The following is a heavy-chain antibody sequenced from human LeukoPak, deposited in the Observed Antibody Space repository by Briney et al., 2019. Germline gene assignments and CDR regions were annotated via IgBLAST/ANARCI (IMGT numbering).Heavy chain of an antibody. CDR3: ARGYRVVVVPAHYYMDV. CDR1: GYTFTNYG. V-gene: IGHV1-18*01. Sequence: ASVKVSCKAFGYTFTNYGITWLRQAPGQGLEWMGWVSPSSGHTNYTQNLQDRVTMTTDTPTNTAYMELRSLRSDDTAVYYCARGYRVVVVPAHYYMDVWGKGTTVTVSS. J-gene: IGHJ6*03. CDR2: VSPSSGHT. D-gene: IGHD2-2*01.